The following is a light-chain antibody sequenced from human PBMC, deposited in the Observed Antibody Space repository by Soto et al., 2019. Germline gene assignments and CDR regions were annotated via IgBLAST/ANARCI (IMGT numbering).Light chain of an antibody. Sequence: EIVLTQSPGTLSLSPGERATLSCRASQSVSSSYLAWYQQKPGQAPRLLIYGASGRATGIPDRFSGSGSGTDLARSISTLEAEDLAVYYCQQYGSSPMYTFGQGTKLEIK. CDR3: QQYGSSPMYT. CDR1: QSVSSSY. CDR2: GAS. V-gene: IGKV3-20*01. J-gene: IGKJ2*01.